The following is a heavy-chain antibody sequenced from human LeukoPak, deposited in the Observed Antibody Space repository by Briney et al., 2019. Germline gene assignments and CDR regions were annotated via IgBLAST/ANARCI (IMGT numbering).Heavy chain of an antibody. CDR2: IYYSETT. Sequence: SETLSLTCTVSGGSIKSSTYYWGGIRQPPGKGLEWIGSIYYSETTYYNPSLKSRVTISVDTSKNQFSLKLSSVTAADTAVYYCARFQASGYALYGDYWGQGTLVTVSS. V-gene: IGHV4-39*07. D-gene: IGHD5-12*01. CDR3: ARFQASGYALYGDY. J-gene: IGHJ4*02. CDR1: GGSIKSSTYY.